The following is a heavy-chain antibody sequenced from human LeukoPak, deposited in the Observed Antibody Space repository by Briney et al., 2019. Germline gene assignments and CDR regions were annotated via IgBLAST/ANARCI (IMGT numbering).Heavy chain of an antibody. CDR1: GFTFSSYA. J-gene: IGHJ4*02. V-gene: IGHV3-23*01. Sequence: GGSLRLSCAASGFTFSSYAMSWVRQAPGKGLEWVSAISGSGGSTYYADSVKGRFTIPRDNSKNTLYLQMNSLRAEDTAVYYCAKHPGYSSSWYPDYWGQGTLVTVSS. CDR2: ISGSGGST. CDR3: AKHPGYSSSWYPDY. D-gene: IGHD6-13*01.